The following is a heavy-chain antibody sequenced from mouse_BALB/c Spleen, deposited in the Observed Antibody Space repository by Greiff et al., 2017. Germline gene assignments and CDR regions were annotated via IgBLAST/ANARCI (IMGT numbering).Heavy chain of an antibody. CDR2: ISSGSSTI. D-gene: IGHD2-2*01. Sequence: EVQGVESGGGLVQPGGSRKLSCAASGFTFSSFGMHWVRQAPEKGLEWVAYISSGSSTIYYADTVKGRFTISRDNPKNTLFLQMTSLRSEDTAMYYCARSILYGYGGYAMDYWGQGTSVTVSS. CDR3: ARSILYGYGGYAMDY. V-gene: IGHV5-17*02. CDR1: GFTFSSFG. J-gene: IGHJ4*01.